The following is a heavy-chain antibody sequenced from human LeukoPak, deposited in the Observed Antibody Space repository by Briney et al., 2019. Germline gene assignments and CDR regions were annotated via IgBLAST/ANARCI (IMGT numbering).Heavy chain of an antibody. CDR3: ARAVGSGSFQTYYYYMDV. CDR1: GGSLSNYY. Sequence: SETLSLTCTVSGGSLSNYYWSWIRQPPGKGLEWIGYMYYRGRSNYNPSLKSRVTMSVDTSKNQFSLKLSSVTAADTAVYYCARAVGSGSFQTYYYYMDVWGKGTTVTISS. CDR2: MYYRGRS. J-gene: IGHJ6*03. D-gene: IGHD3-10*01. V-gene: IGHV4-59*12.